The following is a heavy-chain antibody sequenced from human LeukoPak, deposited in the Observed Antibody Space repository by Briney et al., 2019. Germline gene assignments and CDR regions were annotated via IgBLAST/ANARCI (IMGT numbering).Heavy chain of an antibody. CDR1: RYSFTSFY. V-gene: IGHV5-51*01. Sequence: GVSLKISCTGYRYSFTSFYFGRQPPIHGKDLKWMRNLNPGDSDTRYSPSFQGQVTISADKSISTAYLQWSSLKASDTAMYYCARVVVPAAMGNWFDPWGQGTLVTVSS. J-gene: IGHJ5*02. CDR2: LNPGDSDT. D-gene: IGHD2-2*01. CDR3: ARVVVPAAMGNWFDP.